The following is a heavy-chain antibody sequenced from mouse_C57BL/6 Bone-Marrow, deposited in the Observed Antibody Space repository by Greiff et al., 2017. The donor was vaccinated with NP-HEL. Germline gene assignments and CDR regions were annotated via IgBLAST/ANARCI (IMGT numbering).Heavy chain of an antibody. J-gene: IGHJ1*03. V-gene: IGHV5-16*01. D-gene: IGHD1-1*01. CDR2: INYDGSST. CDR1: GFTFSDYY. Sequence: EVQRVESEGGLVQPGSSLKLSCTASGFTFSDYYMAWVRQVPDKGLEWVANINYDGSSTYYLASLTSRFLISRDNAKNMLYLQMSSLKSEDTATYYCARDSPYDYGSSHWYFDVWGTGTMVTVSS. CDR3: ARDSPYDYGSSHWYFDV.